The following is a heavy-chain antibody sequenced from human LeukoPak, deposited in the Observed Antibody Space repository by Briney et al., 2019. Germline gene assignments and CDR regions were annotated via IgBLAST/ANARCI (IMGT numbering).Heavy chain of an antibody. J-gene: IGHJ4*02. CDR1: GFTFSSYG. V-gene: IGHV3-33*06. CDR3: AKDGGLWVSAHWGDS. Sequence: GGSLRLSCAASGFTFSSYGMHWVRQAPGKGLEWVAVIWYDGSNKYYADSVKGRFTISRDNSKNTLYLQMNSLRAEDTAVYYCAKDGGLWVSAHWGDSWGRGTLVTVSS. D-gene: IGHD7-27*01. CDR2: IWYDGSNK.